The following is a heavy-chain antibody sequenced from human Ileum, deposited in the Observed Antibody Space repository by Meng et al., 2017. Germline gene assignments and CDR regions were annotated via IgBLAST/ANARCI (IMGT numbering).Heavy chain of an antibody. Sequence: VPLQESGPGLVKPSGPLSLTCAVAGGSISSSNWWSWVRQPPGKGLEWIGEIYHSGSTNYNPSLKSRVTISVDKSKNQFSLKLSSVTAADTAVYYCARYILRWGYYFDYWGQGTLVTVSS. CDR2: IYHSGST. CDR1: GGSISSSNW. D-gene: IGHD4-23*01. V-gene: IGHV4-4*02. CDR3: ARYILRWGYYFDY. J-gene: IGHJ4*02.